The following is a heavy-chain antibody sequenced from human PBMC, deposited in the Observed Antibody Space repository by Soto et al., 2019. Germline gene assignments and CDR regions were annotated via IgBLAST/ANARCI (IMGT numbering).Heavy chain of an antibody. CDR2: IIGSGAIT. CDR1: EFTFNRYA. J-gene: IGHJ4*02. Sequence: GGSLRLSCVASEFTFNRYAMSWVGQAPGMGLEWVSSIIGSGAITYYADSVKGRFTISRDNSKSTLYRQMNSLRSEDTALYYCAKDGRDSGGNSGRDYWGQGTLVTVSS. D-gene: IGHD2-21*02. V-gene: IGHV3-23*01. CDR3: AKDGRDSGGNSGRDY.